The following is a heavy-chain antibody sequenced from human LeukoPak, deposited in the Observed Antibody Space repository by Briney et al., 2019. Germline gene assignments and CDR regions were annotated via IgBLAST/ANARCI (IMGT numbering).Heavy chain of an antibody. Sequence: GGSLRLSCVASGFTFSNYWMSWVRQAPGKGLEWVSAISGSGGSTYYADSVKGRFTISRDNSKNTLYLQMNSLRAEDTAVYYCAKGARIAGAADYFDYWGQGTLVTVSS. CDR3: AKGARIAGAADYFDY. D-gene: IGHD6-13*01. CDR1: GFTFSNYW. J-gene: IGHJ4*02. V-gene: IGHV3-23*01. CDR2: ISGSGGST.